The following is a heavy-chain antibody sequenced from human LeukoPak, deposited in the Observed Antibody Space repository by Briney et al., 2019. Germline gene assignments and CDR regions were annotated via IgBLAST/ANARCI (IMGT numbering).Heavy chain of an antibody. J-gene: IGHJ5*02. V-gene: IGHV1-2*02. CDR2: INPNSGGT. CDR3: ARTPIAAAGTNWFDP. D-gene: IGHD6-13*01. CDR1: GYTFTDYY. Sequence: ASVKVSCKASGYTFTDYYLHWVRQAPGQGLEWMGWINPNSGGTNYAQKFQGRVTMTTDTSISTAYMELSRLRSDDTAVYHCARTPIAAAGTNWFDPWGQGTLVTVSS.